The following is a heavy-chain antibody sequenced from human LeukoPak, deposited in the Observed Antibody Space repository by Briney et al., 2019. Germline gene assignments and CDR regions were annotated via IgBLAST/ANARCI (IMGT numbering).Heavy chain of an antibody. Sequence: GASVKVSCKASGYTFNAYGTSWVRQAPGQGLEWMGWISNYNGDTKYAQNVQDRVTMTTDTSTSTAYMELRSLTSDDTAVYYCARDPSNASGFRIYFDYWGQGSLVTVSS. J-gene: IGHJ4*02. CDR1: GYTFNAYG. CDR2: ISNYNGDT. D-gene: IGHD3-22*01. V-gene: IGHV1-18*01. CDR3: ARDPSNASGFRIYFDY.